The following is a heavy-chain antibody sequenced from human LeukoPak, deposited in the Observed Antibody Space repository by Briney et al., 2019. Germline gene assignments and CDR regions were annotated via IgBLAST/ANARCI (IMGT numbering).Heavy chain of an antibody. D-gene: IGHD1-26*01. V-gene: IGHV3-48*02. CDR3: ARGVDY. CDR2: ISTSSSTI. J-gene: IGHJ4*02. CDR1: GFTFSSYS. Sequence: GGSLRLSCAASGFTFSSYSMNWVRQAPGKGLEWVSYISTSSSTIYYADSVKGRFTISRDNAKKPLYLQMNSLRDEDTAVYYCARGVDYWGQGTLVTVS.